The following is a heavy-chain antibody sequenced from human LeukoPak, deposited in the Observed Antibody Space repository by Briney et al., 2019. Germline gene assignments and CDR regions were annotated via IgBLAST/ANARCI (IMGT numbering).Heavy chain of an antibody. J-gene: IGHJ5*02. CDR2: IYSGGST. V-gene: IGHV3-53*05. CDR3: ARNWFDP. Sequence: GGSLRFSGAASGFTVSSDNMSWFGQAPGKGLEWVSVIYSGGSTYYADSVKGRFTISRDKSKNTVYLQMNSLRFEDTAMYYCARNWFDPWGQGTLVTVSS. CDR1: GFTVSSDN.